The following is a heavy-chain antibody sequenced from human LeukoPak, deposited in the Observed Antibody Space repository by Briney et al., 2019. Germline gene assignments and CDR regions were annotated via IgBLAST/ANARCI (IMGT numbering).Heavy chain of an antibody. Sequence: GGSLRPSCAASGFTFSSYWMSWVRQAPGKGLEWVANIKQDGSEKYYVDSVKGRFTISRDNAKNSLYLQMNSLRAEDTAVYYCARDSRSGDFWSGTFDYWGQGTLVTVSS. CDR3: ARDSRSGDFWSGTFDY. CDR2: IKQDGSEK. J-gene: IGHJ4*02. V-gene: IGHV3-7*01. D-gene: IGHD3-3*01. CDR1: GFTFSSYW.